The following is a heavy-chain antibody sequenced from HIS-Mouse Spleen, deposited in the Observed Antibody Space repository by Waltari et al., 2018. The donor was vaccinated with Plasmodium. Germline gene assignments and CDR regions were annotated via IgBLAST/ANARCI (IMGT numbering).Heavy chain of an antibody. CDR2: IYYSVST. CDR3: ARRGGSYYYFDY. Sequence: QLQLQESGPGLVKPSETLSLTCTVSGGSISSSSYYWGWIRQPPGKGLEWIGSIYYSVSTDYNPSLKSRVTISVDTSKNQFSLKLSSVTAADTAVYYCARRGGSYYYFDYWGQGTLVTVSS. V-gene: IGHV4-39*01. J-gene: IGHJ4*02. D-gene: IGHD1-26*01. CDR1: GGSISSSSYY.